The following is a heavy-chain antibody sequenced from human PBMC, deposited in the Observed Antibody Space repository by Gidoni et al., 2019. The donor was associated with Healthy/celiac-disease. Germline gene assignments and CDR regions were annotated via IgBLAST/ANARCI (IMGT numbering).Heavy chain of an antibody. CDR2: ISYDGSNK. Sequence: QVQLVESGGGVVQPGRSLRLSCAASGFTFSSYGMHWVRQAPGKGLEWVAVISYDGSNKYYADSVKGRFTISRDNSKNTLYLQMNSLRAEDTAVYYCAKDQRWYWGQGTLVTVSS. J-gene: IGHJ4*02. CDR3: AKDQRWY. CDR1: GFTFSSYG. V-gene: IGHV3-30*18.